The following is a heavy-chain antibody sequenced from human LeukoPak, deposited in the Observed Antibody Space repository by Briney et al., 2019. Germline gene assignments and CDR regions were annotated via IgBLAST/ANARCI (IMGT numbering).Heavy chain of an antibody. CDR3: TTTYYYDSSGYTLDY. V-gene: IGHV3-73*01. CDR2: IRSKENTYAT. D-gene: IGHD3-22*01. CDR1: GFTFSGSA. Sequence: PGGFLKLSCAASGFTFSGSAMHWVRQASGKGLEWVCRIRSKENTYATSYAASVKGRFTISRDDSKKTVYLQMNSLKTEDTAVYYCTTTYYYDSSGYTLDYWGQGTLVTVSS. J-gene: IGHJ4*02.